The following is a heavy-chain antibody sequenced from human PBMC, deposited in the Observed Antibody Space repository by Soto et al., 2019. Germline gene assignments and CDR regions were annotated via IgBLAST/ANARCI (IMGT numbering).Heavy chain of an antibody. CDR1: GGSLSNYG. V-gene: IGHV1-69*12. Sequence: QVQLVQSGAEVKKPGSSVKVSYKASGGSLSNYGISWVRQAPGQGLEWMGAIIPVFGTPNYAQKFQDRVTITADQSTTPVYMEVRSLTSEDTAVYYCARGDATKIVVTTYYAMDVWGQGTTVTVSS. CDR3: ARGDATKIVVTTYYAMDV. J-gene: IGHJ6*02. CDR2: IIPVFGTP. D-gene: IGHD3-22*01.